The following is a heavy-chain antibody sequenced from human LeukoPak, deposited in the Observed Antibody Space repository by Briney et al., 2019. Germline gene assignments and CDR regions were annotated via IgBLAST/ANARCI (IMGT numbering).Heavy chain of an antibody. CDR3: ARAWRGEYYFDY. Sequence: SEALSLTCTVSGGSISSYYWSWIRQPPGKGLEWIGYIYYSGSTNYNPSLKSRVTISVDTSKNQFSLKLSSVTAADTAVYYCARAWRGEYYFDYWGQGTLVTVSS. CDR2: IYYSGST. CDR1: GGSISSYY. V-gene: IGHV4-59*01. D-gene: IGHD3-16*01. J-gene: IGHJ4*02.